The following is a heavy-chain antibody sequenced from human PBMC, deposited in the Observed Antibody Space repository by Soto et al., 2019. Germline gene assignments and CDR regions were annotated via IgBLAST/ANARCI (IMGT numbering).Heavy chain of an antibody. Sequence: QVQLVESGGGVVQPGRSLRLSCAASGFTFSSYGMHWVRQAPGKGLEWVAVISYDGSNKYYADSVKGRFTISRDNSKTTLYLQMNSLRSEDTAVYYCAKEPGEGSSYLPTPFGGYFDYWGQGTLVTVSS. CDR3: AKEPGEGSSYLPTPFGGYFDY. V-gene: IGHV3-30*18. D-gene: IGHD3-16*01. CDR1: GFTFSSYG. J-gene: IGHJ4*02. CDR2: ISYDGSNK.